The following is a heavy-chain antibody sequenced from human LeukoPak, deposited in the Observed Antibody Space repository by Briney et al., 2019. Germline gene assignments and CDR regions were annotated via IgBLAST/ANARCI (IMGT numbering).Heavy chain of an antibody. J-gene: IGHJ3*02. V-gene: IGHV3-48*01. D-gene: IGHD3-10*01. CDR2: ISFISSTI. Sequence: GGSLRLSCAASGFNFSTYSMNWVRQAPGKGLEWVSYISFISSTIYYADSVKGRFTISRDNAKNSLYLQMNSLRAEDTAVYYCARDPYYYDSGSFAAFDIWGQGTMVTVSS. CDR1: GFNFSTYS. CDR3: ARDPYYYDSGSFAAFDI.